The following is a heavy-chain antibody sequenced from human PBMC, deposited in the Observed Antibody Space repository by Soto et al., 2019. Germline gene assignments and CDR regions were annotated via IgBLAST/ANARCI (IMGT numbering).Heavy chain of an antibody. Sequence: ASVKVSCKVSGYTLTELSMHWVRQAPGKGLEWMGGFDPEDGETIYAQKFQGRVTMTEDTSTDTAYMELSSLRSEDTAVYYCATPAQYCSSTSCFYYFDYWGQGTLVTVS. J-gene: IGHJ4*02. CDR3: ATPAQYCSSTSCFYYFDY. D-gene: IGHD2-2*01. CDR2: FDPEDGET. V-gene: IGHV1-24*01. CDR1: GYTLTELS.